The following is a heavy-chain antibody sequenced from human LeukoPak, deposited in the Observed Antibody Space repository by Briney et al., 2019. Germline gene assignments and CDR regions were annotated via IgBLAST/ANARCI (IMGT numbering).Heavy chain of an antibody. CDR1: GFTFRSYS. Sequence: GGSLRLSCAASGFTFRSYSVSWVRQPPGKGLEWVSSISGSSGYIYYADSVKGRFTISRDNAKNSLYLQMNSLRAEDTAVYYCARSTYYSDSSPYPFHYWGQGSMVTVSS. CDR2: ISGSSGYI. D-gene: IGHD3-22*01. V-gene: IGHV3-21*01. CDR3: ARSTYYSDSSPYPFHY. J-gene: IGHJ1*01.